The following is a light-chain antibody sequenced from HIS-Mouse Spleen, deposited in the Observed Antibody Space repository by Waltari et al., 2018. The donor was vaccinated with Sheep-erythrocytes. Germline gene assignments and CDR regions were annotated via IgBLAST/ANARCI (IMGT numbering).Light chain of an antibody. J-gene: IGLJ1*01. CDR2: DVS. CDR1: SSDVGCSNY. V-gene: IGLV2-11*01. CDR3: CSYAGSYNHV. Sequence: QSALTQPRSVSGSPGPSVTISCTGTSSDVGCSNYVPWYQQHPGKAPKLMIYDVSKRPSGVPDRFSGSKSGNTASLTISGLQAEDEADYYCCSYAGSYNHVFATGTKVTVL.